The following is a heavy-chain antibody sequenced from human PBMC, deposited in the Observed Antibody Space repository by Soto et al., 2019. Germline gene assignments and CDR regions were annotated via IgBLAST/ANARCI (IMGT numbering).Heavy chain of an antibody. J-gene: IGHJ6*03. Sequence: GGSLRLSCAASGFTFSSSAMSWVRQAPGKGLEWVSAISCTSSSIGYADSVKGRFTISRDNAKNSLYLQMNSLRAEDTALYYCAKDGTADYYYMDVWGKGTTVTVSS. V-gene: IGHV3-23*01. CDR2: ISCTSSSI. CDR3: AKDGTADYYYMDV. D-gene: IGHD2-21*02. CDR1: GFTFSSSA.